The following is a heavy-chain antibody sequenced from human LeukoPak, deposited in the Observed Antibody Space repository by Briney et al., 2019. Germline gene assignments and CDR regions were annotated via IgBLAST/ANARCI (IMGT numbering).Heavy chain of an antibody. CDR2: IYYSGST. D-gene: IGHD3-10*01. J-gene: IGHJ6*03. V-gene: IGHV4-31*03. CDR1: GGSINSGGYY. Sequence: PSQTLSLTCTVSGGSINSGGYYWSWIRQHPGKGLEWIGYIYYSGSTYYNPSLKSRVTISVDTSKRQFSLKLNSVTAADTAVYYCARVTMGIPDAIYYYYYYMDVWGTGTTVTVSS. CDR3: ARVTMGIPDAIYYYYYYMDV.